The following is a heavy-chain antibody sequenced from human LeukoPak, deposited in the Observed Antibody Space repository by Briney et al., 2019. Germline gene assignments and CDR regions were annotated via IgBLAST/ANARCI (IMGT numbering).Heavy chain of an antibody. CDR1: GYSISSGYY. V-gene: IGHV4-38-2*02. J-gene: IGHJ6*03. Sequence: SETLSLTCTVSGYSISSGYYWGWIRQPPGKGLEWIGSIYHSGSTYYNPSLKSRVTISVDTSKNQFSLKLSSVTVADTAVYYCASGGIVGAPPRYYYYMDVWGKGTTVTVSS. CDR2: IYHSGST. D-gene: IGHD1-26*01. CDR3: ASGGIVGAPPRYYYYMDV.